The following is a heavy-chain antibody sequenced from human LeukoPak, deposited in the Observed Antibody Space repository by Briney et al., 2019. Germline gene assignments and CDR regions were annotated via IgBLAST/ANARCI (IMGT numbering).Heavy chain of an antibody. D-gene: IGHD4-17*01. CDR3: ARAETDYGDYFFDY. Sequence: ASVKVSCKASGYTFTSYAMHWVRQAPGQRLEWMGWINAGNGNTKYSQKFQGRVTITRDTSASTAYMELSSLRSEDTAVYYCARAETDYGDYFFDYWGQGTLVTVSS. CDR2: INAGNGNT. CDR1: GYTFTSYA. V-gene: IGHV1-3*01. J-gene: IGHJ4*02.